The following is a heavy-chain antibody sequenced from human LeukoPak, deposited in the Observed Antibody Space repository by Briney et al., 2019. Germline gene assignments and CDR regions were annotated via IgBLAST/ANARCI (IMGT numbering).Heavy chain of an antibody. Sequence: AESVKGRLSMSRDNSKNTVSVQMNSLRAEDTAVYYCAKTGGYSCGSLDSWGQGTLVTVSS. D-gene: IGHD5-18*01. J-gene: IGHJ4*02. V-gene: IGHV3-23*05. CDR3: AKTGGYSCGSLDS.